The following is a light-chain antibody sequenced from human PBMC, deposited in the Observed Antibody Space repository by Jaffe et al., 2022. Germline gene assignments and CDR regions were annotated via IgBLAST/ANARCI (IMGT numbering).Light chain of an antibody. CDR3: NSRDSSGNHQRV. V-gene: IGLV3-19*01. Sequence: SSELTQDPAVSVALGQTVRITCQGDSLRSYYASWYQQKPGQAPVLVIYGKNNRPSGIPDRFSGSSSGNTASLTITGAQAEDEADYYCNSRDSSGNHQRVFGGGTKLTVL. CDR1: SLRSYY. J-gene: IGLJ2*01. CDR2: GKN.